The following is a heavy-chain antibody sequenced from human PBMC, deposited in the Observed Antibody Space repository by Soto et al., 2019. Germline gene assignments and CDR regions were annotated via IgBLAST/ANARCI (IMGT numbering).Heavy chain of an antibody. Sequence: ASVKVSCKASGYTFTSYDINWVRQATGQGLEWMGWMNPNSGNTGYAQKFQGRVTMTRTTSINTAYMELSSLRSEDTAVYYGARGDDGDYGSWFDPWGQGTLVTVSS. CDR3: ARGDDGDYGSWFDP. CDR1: GYTFTSYD. J-gene: IGHJ5*02. CDR2: MNPNSGNT. D-gene: IGHD4-17*01. V-gene: IGHV1-8*01.